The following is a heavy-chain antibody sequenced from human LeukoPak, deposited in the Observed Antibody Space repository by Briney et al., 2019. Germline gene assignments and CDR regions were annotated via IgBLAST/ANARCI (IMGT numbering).Heavy chain of an antibody. V-gene: IGHV4-61*02. CDR1: GVSISSAAYY. J-gene: IGHJ5*02. Sequence: PSQTLSLTCTVSGVSISSAAYYWSWIRQPAGKGLEWIGRFYTSGNTNYNPSLKSRVTISVDTSKNQFSLKLSSVTAADTAVYYCARQDGYSYVRLKNKFDPWGQGTLVTVSS. CDR2: FYTSGNT. D-gene: IGHD5-18*01. CDR3: ARQDGYSYVRLKNKFDP.